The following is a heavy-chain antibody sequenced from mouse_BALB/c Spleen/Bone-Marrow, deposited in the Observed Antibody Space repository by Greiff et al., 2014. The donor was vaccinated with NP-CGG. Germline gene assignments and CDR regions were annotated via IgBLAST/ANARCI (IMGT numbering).Heavy chain of an antibody. CDR1: GFNIKDTY. Sequence: VQLQQSGAELVKPGASVKLSCTASGFNIKDTYMHWVKQRPEQGLEWIGRIDPANGNTKYDPKFPGQATITADTSSNTAYLQLSSLTSEDTAVYYCARSHYYGSYAMDYWGQGTSVTVSS. D-gene: IGHD1-2*01. V-gene: IGHV14-3*02. CDR2: IDPANGNT. CDR3: ARSHYYGSYAMDY. J-gene: IGHJ4*01.